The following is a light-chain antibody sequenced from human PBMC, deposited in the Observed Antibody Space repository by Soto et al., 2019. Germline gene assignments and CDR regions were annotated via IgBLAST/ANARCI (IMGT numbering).Light chain of an antibody. J-gene: IGKJ1*01. CDR2: DAS. V-gene: IGKV3-11*01. Sequence: ENVLTQSPATLSLSPGERETISCRASQSVSSYLAWYKQKPGQAPRLLIYDASNRATGIPARFSGSGSGTDFTPTISSLEPEDFAVYYCQQRSNWPRTFGQGTKVDIK. CDR1: QSVSSY. CDR3: QQRSNWPRT.